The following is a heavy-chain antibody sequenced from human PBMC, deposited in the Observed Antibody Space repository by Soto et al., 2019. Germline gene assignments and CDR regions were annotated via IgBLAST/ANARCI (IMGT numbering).Heavy chain of an antibody. V-gene: IGHV1-18*01. Sequence: QVHLVQSGVELKTPGASVKVSCQASGYTFFTYDIRWVRQAPGQGREWMGWISTYSGDTKYAQKFQGRVTMTTDTYTTTTYLELRSLRSDDTAVYYCATHHGPTRSENWFDPWGQGTLVTVSS. CDR1: GYTFFTYD. J-gene: IGHJ5*02. CDR2: ISTYSGDT. D-gene: IGHD5-12*01. CDR3: ATHHGPTRSENWFDP.